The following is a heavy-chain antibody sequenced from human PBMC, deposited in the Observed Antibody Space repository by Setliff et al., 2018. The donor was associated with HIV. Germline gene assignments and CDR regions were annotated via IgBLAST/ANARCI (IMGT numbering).Heavy chain of an antibody. CDR3: AKREIIAVTRWSDP. Sequence: ASVKVSCKASGYTFTGYYMHWVRQAPGQGLEWMGIIDPSGDYTNYAQKFQGRFTISRDNSKNTLYLQMNSLRAEDTAVYYCAKREIIAVTRWSDPWGQGTLVTVSS. D-gene: IGHD2-15*01. CDR2: IDPSGDYT. V-gene: IGHV1-46*01. J-gene: IGHJ5*02. CDR1: GYTFTGYY.